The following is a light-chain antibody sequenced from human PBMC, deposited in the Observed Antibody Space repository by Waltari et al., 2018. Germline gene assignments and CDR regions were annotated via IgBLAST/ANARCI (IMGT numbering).Light chain of an antibody. CDR2: GAT. V-gene: IGKV3D-15*01. CDR3: QQYNNRPPLFT. CDR1: QSVSSN. Sequence: EIVMTQSPATLSVSPGDRATLSCRASQSVSSNLAWYQQKPGQPPRLLIYGATSRATAIPARIIRTGSGTEFTLTISSLQSEDFAVYYYQQYNNRPPLFTFGPGTRVDMK. J-gene: IGKJ3*01.